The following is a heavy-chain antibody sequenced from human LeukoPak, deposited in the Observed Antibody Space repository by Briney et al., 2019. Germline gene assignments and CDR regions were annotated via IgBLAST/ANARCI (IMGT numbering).Heavy chain of an antibody. Sequence: GGSRRLSCAASGFAFGVNALTWVRQAPGKGPEWVATIGGPAETFYADSVKGRFTISRDNSRNTLYLQMNSLRAEDSALYYCAKDWTSHNGVYDCLDFWGQGTQVTVSS. CDR2: IGGPAET. CDR3: AKDWTSHNGVYDCLDF. CDR1: GFAFGVNA. V-gene: IGHV3-23*01. D-gene: IGHD3-16*01. J-gene: IGHJ4*02.